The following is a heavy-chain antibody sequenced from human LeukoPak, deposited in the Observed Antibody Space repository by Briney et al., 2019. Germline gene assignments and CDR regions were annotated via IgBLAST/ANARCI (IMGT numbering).Heavy chain of an antibody. D-gene: IGHD1-1*01. CDR3: ARQGPTETFDY. J-gene: IGHJ4*02. CDR2: FYYTGST. Sequence: SETLSLTCIVSGDSISSSSSYWGWIRQPPGTGLEWIGNFYYTGSTYYNPSLKSRVTISADTSKNQFSMRLRSVTVADTAVYYCARQGPTETFDYWGQGALVTVSS. V-gene: IGHV4-39*01. CDR1: GDSISSSSSY.